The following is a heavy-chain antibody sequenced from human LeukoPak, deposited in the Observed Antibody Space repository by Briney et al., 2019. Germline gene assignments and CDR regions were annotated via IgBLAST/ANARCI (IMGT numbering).Heavy chain of an antibody. J-gene: IGHJ4*02. Sequence: GGSLRLSCAASGFPFSSYAMSWVRQAPGKGLEWVSAISGSGGSTYYADSVKGRFTISRDNSENTLYLQMNSLRAEDTAVYYCAKGYSSSWRSFDYWGQGTLVTVSS. CDR1: GFPFSSYA. CDR2: ISGSGGST. D-gene: IGHD6-13*01. V-gene: IGHV3-23*01. CDR3: AKGYSSSWRSFDY.